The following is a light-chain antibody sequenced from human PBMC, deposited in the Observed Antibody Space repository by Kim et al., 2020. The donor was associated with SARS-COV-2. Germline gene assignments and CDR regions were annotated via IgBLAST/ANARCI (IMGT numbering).Light chain of an antibody. CDR3: QVWYSSSDHPGYV. CDR1: NIGSKS. CDR2: YDS. J-gene: IGLJ1*01. V-gene: IGLV3-21*04. Sequence: SYELTQPPSVSVAPGKTARITCGGNNIGSKSVHWYQQKPGQAPVLVIYYDSDRPSGIPERFSGSNSGNTATLTISRVGAGDEADDYCQVWYSSSDHPGYVFGTGTKVTVL.